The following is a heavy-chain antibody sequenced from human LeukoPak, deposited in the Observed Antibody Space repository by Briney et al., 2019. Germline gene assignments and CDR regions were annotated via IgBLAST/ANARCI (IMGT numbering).Heavy chain of an antibody. J-gene: IGHJ4*02. CDR2: ISAYNGNT. Sequence: ASVKVSCKASGYTFTSYGISRVRQAPGQGLEWMGWISAYNGNTNYAQKLQGRVTMTTDTSTSTAYMELRSLRSDDTAVYYCARDRGNGYNYFGFDYWGQGTLVTVSS. V-gene: IGHV1-18*01. CDR1: GYTFTSYG. CDR3: ARDRGNGYNYFGFDY. D-gene: IGHD5-24*01.